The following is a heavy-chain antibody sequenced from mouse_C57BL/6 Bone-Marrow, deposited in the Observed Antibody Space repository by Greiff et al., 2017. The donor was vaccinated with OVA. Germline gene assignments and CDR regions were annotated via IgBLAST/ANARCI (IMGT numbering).Heavy chain of an antibody. CDR3: ARDNYGSSGYYAMDY. V-gene: IGHV1-69*01. Sequence: VKLMESGAELVMPGASVKLSCKASGYTFTSYWMHWVKQRPGQGLEWIGEIDPSDSYTNYNQKFKGKSTLTVDKSSSTAYMQLSSLTSEDSAVYYCARDNYGSSGYYAMDYWGQGTSVTVSS. CDR2: IDPSDSYT. D-gene: IGHD1-1*01. CDR1: GYTFTSYW. J-gene: IGHJ4*01.